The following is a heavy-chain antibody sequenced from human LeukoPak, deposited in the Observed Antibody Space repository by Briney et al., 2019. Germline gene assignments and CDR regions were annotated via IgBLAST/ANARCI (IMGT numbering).Heavy chain of an antibody. Sequence: PGGSLRLSCAASGFTFSSYSMNWVRQAPGKGLEWVSYISSSSSTIYYADSVKGRFTISRDNAKNTLYLQMNSLRAEDTAVYYCARDGRIIAAAGELCDYWGQGTLVTVSS. CDR2: ISSSSSTI. CDR1: GFTFSSYS. V-gene: IGHV3-48*04. CDR3: ARDGRIIAAAGELCDY. J-gene: IGHJ4*02. D-gene: IGHD6-13*01.